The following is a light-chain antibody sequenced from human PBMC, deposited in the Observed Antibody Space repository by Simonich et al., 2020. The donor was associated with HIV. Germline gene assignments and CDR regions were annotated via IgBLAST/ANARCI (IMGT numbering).Light chain of an antibody. J-gene: IGKJ1*01. Sequence: DIVMTQSPDSLAVSLGERATINCKSSQSVLYSSNNKNYLACYQQKPGQPPMLLIYWASTRESGVPDRFSGSGSGTDFTLPISSMQAEDVAVYYCQQYYSTPPTFGQGTKVEIK. V-gene: IGKV4-1*01. CDR1: QSVLYSSNNKNY. CDR3: QQYYSTPPT. CDR2: WAS.